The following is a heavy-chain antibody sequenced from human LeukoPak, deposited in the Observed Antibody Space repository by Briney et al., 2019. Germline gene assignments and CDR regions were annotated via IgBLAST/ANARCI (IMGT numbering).Heavy chain of an antibody. V-gene: IGHV4-38-2*02. D-gene: IGHD3-16*02. CDR3: ARQYYDYVWGSYRLNWFDP. Sequence: NPSETLSLTCTVSGYSISSGYYRGWIRQPPGKGLEWIGSIYHSGSTYYNPSLKSRVTISVDTSKNQFSLKLSSVTAADTAVYYCARQYYDYVWGSYRLNWFDPWGQGTLVTVSS. CDR1: GYSISSGYY. J-gene: IGHJ5*02. CDR2: IYHSGST.